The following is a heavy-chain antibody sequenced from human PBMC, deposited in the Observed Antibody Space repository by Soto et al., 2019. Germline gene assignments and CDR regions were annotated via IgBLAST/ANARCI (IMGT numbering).Heavy chain of an antibody. CDR3: ARAQVLYGGHGWSDS. V-gene: IGHV1-69*06. D-gene: IGHD2-8*01. CDR2: IIPAYGTT. J-gene: IGHJ5*01. Sequence: QVQLVQSGAEGKKPGSSVKVSCKASGGTFSNFAVNWVRQAPGQGLECMGGIIPAYGTTTYAQKFQGRVTFTADRSTSTAYMELSSLRYDDTAVYYCARAQVLYGGHGWSDSWGQGTPVTVSS. CDR1: GGTFSNFA.